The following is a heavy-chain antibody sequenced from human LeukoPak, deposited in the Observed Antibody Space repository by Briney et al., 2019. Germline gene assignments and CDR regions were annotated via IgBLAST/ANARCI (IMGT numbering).Heavy chain of an antibody. D-gene: IGHD5-18*01. CDR1: GFAFNTYW. CDR2: INGDGSST. Sequence: PGGSLRLSCAASGFAFNTYWMHWDRQAPGTGLVWVSRINGDGSSTSYADFVKGRFTISRDNAKNTLYLQMNSLRAEETAIYYCARDKGYSIDQWGQGTLVTVSS. V-gene: IGHV3-74*01. J-gene: IGHJ5*02. CDR3: ARDKGYSIDQ.